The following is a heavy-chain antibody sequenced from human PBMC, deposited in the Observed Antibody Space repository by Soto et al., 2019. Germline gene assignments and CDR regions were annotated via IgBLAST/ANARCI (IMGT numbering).Heavy chain of an antibody. V-gene: IGHV3-33*06. J-gene: IGHJ6*02. CDR3: AKRFRIHNICSGNFYGMGV. D-gene: IGHD1-1*01. Sequence: SVKGRFTVSRDNSKNTLYLQMDSLRDEDTAVYYCAKRFRIHNICSGNFYGMGVWGQGTTVTVSS.